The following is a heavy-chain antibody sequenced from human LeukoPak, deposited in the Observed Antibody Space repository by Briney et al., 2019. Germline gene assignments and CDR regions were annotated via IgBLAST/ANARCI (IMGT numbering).Heavy chain of an antibody. CDR2: TYYGGMT. CDR1: GGSITRGNYY. D-gene: IGHD5-18*01. V-gene: IGHV4-39*01. J-gene: IGHJ4*02. Sequence: PSETLSLTCTVSGGSITRGNYYWGWIRQPPGKGLEWIGSTYYGGMTYYNPSLKSRLTTSLDTSKNQFSLSLRSVTAADTAVYYCATIQLWFAGTPNWGQGTLVTVSS. CDR3: ATIQLWFAGTPN.